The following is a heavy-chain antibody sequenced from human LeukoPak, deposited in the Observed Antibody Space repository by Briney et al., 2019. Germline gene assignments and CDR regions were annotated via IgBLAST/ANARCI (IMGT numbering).Heavy chain of an antibody. CDR3: ARDRYYYDSSVYYVFDY. CDR1: GGSISSYY. J-gene: IGHJ4*02. V-gene: IGHV4-4*07. D-gene: IGHD3-22*01. CDR2: IYTSGST. Sequence: SQTLSLTCTVSGGSISSYYWSWIRQPAGKGLEWIGRIYTSGSTNYNPSLKSRVTMSVDTSKNQFSLKLSSVTAADTAVYYCARDRYYYDSSVYYVFDYWGQGTLVTVSS.